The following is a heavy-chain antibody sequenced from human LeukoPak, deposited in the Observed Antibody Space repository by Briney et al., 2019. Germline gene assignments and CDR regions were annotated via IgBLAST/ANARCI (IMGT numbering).Heavy chain of an antibody. V-gene: IGHV3-49*03. CDR3: TRVGSSSWPAIDY. CDR1: GFTFSDYA. J-gene: IGHJ4*02. CDR2: ITSKAYGGTT. Sequence: GGSLRLSCTASGFTFSDYAMSWFRQAPGKGLEWVGFITSKAYGGTTEYAASMKDKFTISRDDSKSIAYLQMNSLKTEDTAVYYCTRVGSSSWPAIDYWGQGTLVTVSS. D-gene: IGHD6-13*01.